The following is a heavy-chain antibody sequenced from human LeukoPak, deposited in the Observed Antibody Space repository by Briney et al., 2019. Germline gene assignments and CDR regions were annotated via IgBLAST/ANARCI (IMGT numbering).Heavy chain of an antibody. J-gene: IGHJ4*02. CDR2: IYYSGST. Sequence: PSQTLSLTCTVSGGSISSGDYYWSWIRQPPGKGLEWIGYIYYSGSTYYNPSLKSRVTISVDTSKNQFSLKLSSVTAADTAVYYCARESYGEGGFDYWGQGTLVTVSS. V-gene: IGHV4-30-4*01. CDR3: ARESYGEGGFDY. D-gene: IGHD4-17*01. CDR1: GGSISSGDYY.